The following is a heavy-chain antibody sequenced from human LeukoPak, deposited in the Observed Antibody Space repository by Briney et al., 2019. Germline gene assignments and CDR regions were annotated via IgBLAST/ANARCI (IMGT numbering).Heavy chain of an antibody. V-gene: IGHV3-23*01. J-gene: IGHJ5*02. Sequence: PGGSLRLSCAASGFTFSNYAMSWVRQAPGKGLEWVSAISGRGDSTYYADSVKGRFTNSRDNSKNTLYLQMNRLRADDTAVYYCAKDRVSPGFNWFDPWGQGTLVTVSS. CDR2: ISGRGDST. CDR1: GFTFSNYA. D-gene: IGHD3-16*01. CDR3: AKDRVSPGFNWFDP.